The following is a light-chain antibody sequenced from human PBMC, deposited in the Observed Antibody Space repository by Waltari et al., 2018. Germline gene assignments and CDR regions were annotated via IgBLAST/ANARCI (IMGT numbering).Light chain of an antibody. CDR3: GTWDSSLALWL. CDR1: PSTVGNNG. Sequence: QSVLTQPPSVSAAPGHKVSISCSGTPSTVGNNGVFWYRQLPGSAPKLLIYETNGRPTGTPDRVSGSKSATTAILDIAGLQPGDEADYDCGTWDSSLALWLFGGGTKLTV. J-gene: IGLJ3*02. V-gene: IGLV1-51*02. CDR2: ETN.